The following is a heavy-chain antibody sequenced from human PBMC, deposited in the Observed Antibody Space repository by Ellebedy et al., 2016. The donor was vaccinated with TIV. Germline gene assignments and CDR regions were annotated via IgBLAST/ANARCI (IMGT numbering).Heavy chain of an antibody. CDR2: IYYSGST. J-gene: IGHJ4*02. Sequence: MPGGSLRLSCTVSGGSISSSSYYWGWIRQPPGKGLEWIGSIYYSGSTYYNPSLKSRVTISVDTSKNQLSLKLSSVTAADTAVYYCARAVFGTKFDFWGQGTLVTVSS. CDR1: GGSISSSSYY. V-gene: IGHV4-39*07. D-gene: IGHD1-14*01. CDR3: ARAVFGTKFDF.